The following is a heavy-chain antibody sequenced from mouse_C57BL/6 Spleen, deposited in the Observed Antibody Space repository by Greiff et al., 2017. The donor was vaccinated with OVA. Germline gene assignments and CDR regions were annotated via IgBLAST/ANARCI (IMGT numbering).Heavy chain of an antibody. CDR2: IDPANGNT. V-gene: IGHV14-3*01. Sequence: EVKLQQSVAELVRPGASVKLSCTASGFNIKNTYMHWVKQRPEQGLEWIGRIDPANGNTKYAPKFQGKATITADTSSNTAYLQLSSLTSEDTAIYYCAHSSGYPSYAMDYWGQGTSVTVSS. CDR1: GFNIKNTY. J-gene: IGHJ4*01. CDR3: AHSSGYPSYAMDY. D-gene: IGHD3-2*02.